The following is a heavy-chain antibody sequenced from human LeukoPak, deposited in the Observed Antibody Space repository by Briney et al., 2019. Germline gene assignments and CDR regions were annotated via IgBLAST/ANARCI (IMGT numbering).Heavy chain of an antibody. CDR2: ISSSGSTI. D-gene: IGHD3-22*01. CDR3: ARDLLDYYDSSYHDAFDI. J-gene: IGHJ3*02. Sequence: PSETLSLTCTVSGGSISSYYWSWIRQAPGKGLEWVSYISSSGSTIYYADSVKGRFTISRDNAKNSLYLQMNSLRAEDTAVYYCARDLLDYYDSSYHDAFDIWGQGTMVTVSS. CDR1: GGSISSYY. V-gene: IGHV3-11*04.